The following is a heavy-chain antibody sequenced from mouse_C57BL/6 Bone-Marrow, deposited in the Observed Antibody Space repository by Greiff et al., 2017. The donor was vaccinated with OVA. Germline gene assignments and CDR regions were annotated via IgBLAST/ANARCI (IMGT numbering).Heavy chain of an antibody. Sequence: VKVVESGPGLVQPSQSLSITCTVSGFSLTSYGVHWVRQSPGKGLEWLGVIWSGGSTDYNAAFISRLSISKDNSKSQVFFKMNSLQADDTAIYYCARGTTVVAHWYFDVWGTGTTVTVSS. V-gene: IGHV2-2*01. CDR2: IWSGGST. CDR1: GFSLTSYG. J-gene: IGHJ1*03. CDR3: ARGTTVVAHWYFDV. D-gene: IGHD1-1*01.